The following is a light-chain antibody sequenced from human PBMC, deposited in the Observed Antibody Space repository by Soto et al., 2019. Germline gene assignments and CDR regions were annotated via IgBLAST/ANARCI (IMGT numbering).Light chain of an antibody. CDR2: DAS. V-gene: IGKV1-5*01. CDR3: QDYSPYSWT. J-gene: IGKJ1*01. Sequence: DIQMTQSPSSLSASVGDTVTITCRASQSITNYLTWFQQKPGKAPNLLIYDASSLESGVPSRFSGSGSGTEFTLTISSLQPDDFATYYCQDYSPYSWTFGQGTKVDIK. CDR1: QSITNY.